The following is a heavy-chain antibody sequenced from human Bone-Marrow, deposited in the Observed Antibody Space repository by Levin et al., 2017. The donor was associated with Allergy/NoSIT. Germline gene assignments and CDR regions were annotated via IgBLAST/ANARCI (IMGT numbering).Heavy chain of an antibody. D-gene: IGHD2-2*01. CDR2: IGYDGRNT. CDR1: GFSFTKYG. V-gene: IGHV3-30*02. Sequence: GGSLRLSCVASGFSFTKYGIHWVRQAPGKGLEWVSYIGYDGRNTFYADSVKGRFTISRDNVKNTVLLQMESLRAEDTAAYFCAKDLCSSATCYGSYYYYYGMDAWGQGTTVTVSS. CDR3: AKDLCSSATCYGSYYYYYGMDA. J-gene: IGHJ6*02.